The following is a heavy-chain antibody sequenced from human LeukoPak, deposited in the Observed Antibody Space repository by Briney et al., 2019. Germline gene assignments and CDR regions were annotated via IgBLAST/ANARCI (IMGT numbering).Heavy chain of an antibody. J-gene: IGHJ4*02. CDR2: IYHSGST. V-gene: IGHV4-38-2*02. CDR1: GYSISSGYY. D-gene: IGHD3-3*01. CDR3: ARSPNDFWSGYLDY. Sequence: SETLSLTCTVSGYSISSGYYWGWIRQPPGKGLEWIGSIYHSGSTYYNPSLKSRVTISVDTSKNQFSLKLSSVTAADTAVYYCARSPNDFWSGYLDYWGQGTLVTVSS.